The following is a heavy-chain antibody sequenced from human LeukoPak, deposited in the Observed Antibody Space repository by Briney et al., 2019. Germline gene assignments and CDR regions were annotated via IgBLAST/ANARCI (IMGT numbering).Heavy chain of an antibody. J-gene: IGHJ4*02. V-gene: IGHV4-59*08. D-gene: IGHD1-26*01. CDR1: GGSISSYY. CDR2: IYYSGST. Sequence: SETLSLTCTVSGGSISSYYWSWLRQPPGKGLEWIGYIYYSGSTNYNPSLKSRVTISVDTSKNQFSLKLSSVTAADTAVYYCARRDTTNAFDYWGQGTLVTVSS. CDR3: ARRDTTNAFDY.